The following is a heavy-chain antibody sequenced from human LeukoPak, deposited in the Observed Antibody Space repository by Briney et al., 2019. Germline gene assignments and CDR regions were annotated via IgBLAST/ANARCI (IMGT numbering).Heavy chain of an antibody. Sequence: GGSLRLSCAASGFTFSNAWMSWVRQAPGKGLDWVGRIKSKTDGGTTDYAAPVKGRFTISRDDSKNTLYLQMNSLKTEDTAVYYCTTGPVTRSSYNWKNDYWGQGTLVTVSS. V-gene: IGHV3-15*01. J-gene: IGHJ4*02. CDR3: TTGPVTRSSYNWKNDY. CDR1: GFTFSNAW. CDR2: IKSKTDGGTT. D-gene: IGHD1-20*01.